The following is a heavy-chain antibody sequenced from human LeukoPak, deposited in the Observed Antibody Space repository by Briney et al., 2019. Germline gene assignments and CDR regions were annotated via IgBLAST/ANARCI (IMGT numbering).Heavy chain of an antibody. CDR2: ISWNSGSI. CDR3: ATDDYGGLDY. Sequence: GRSLRLSCAASGFTFDDYAMHWVRQAPGKGLEWVSGISWNSGSIGYADSVKGRFTISRDNAKNSLYLQMNSLRAGDTAVYYCATDDYGGLDYWGQGTLVTVSS. J-gene: IGHJ4*02. V-gene: IGHV3-9*01. D-gene: IGHD4-23*01. CDR1: GFTFDDYA.